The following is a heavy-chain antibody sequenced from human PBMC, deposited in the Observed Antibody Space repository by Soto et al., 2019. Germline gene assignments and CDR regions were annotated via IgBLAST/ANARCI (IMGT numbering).Heavy chain of an antibody. CDR1: GFNVSSNY. D-gene: IGHD2-2*01. J-gene: IGHJ4*02. Sequence: EVQLVESGGGLIQPGGSLRLSCAASGFNVSSNYMSWVRQAPGKGLEWLSVIYSGGSTYYAESVKGRFTISRDNSKNTLNLQMNALRVEDTAVYYGERGPHVGISTSWGQGTLVTVSS. V-gene: IGHV3-53*01. CDR2: IYSGGST. CDR3: ERGPHVGISTS.